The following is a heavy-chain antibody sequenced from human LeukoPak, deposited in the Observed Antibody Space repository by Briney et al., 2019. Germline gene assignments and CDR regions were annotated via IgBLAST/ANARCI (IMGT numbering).Heavy chain of an antibody. CDR2: IYYSGST. CDR1: GGSISSSSYY. CDR3: ARVRDCGGDCYSSGGPLFDVAFDY. J-gene: IGHJ4*02. D-gene: IGHD2-21*02. V-gene: IGHV4-39*07. Sequence: SETLSLTCTVSGGSISSSSYYWGWIRQPPGKGLEWIGSIYYSGSTYYNPSLKSRVTISVDTSKNQFSLKLSSVTAADTAVYYCARVRDCGGDCYSSGGPLFDVAFDYWGQGTLVTVSS.